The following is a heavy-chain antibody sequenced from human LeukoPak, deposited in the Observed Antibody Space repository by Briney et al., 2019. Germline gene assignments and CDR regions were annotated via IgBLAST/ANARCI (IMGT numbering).Heavy chain of an antibody. Sequence: ASVKVSCKASGYTFTSHGISWVRQAPGQGLEWMGWINTFNGKTKYAQNLQGRVTMTADTSTSTAYMELRSLRSGDTAVYYCARDRLAAAGSLPDYWGQGTLVTVSS. J-gene: IGHJ4*02. D-gene: IGHD6-13*01. V-gene: IGHV1-18*01. CDR1: GYTFTSHG. CDR3: ARDRLAAAGSLPDY. CDR2: INTFNGKT.